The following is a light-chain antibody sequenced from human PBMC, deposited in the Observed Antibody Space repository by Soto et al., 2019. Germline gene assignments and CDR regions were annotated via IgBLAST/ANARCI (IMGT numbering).Light chain of an antibody. J-gene: IGKJ1*01. Sequence: DIQMTQSPSTLSSSVGDGVTLSCRASQSISSWLAWYHQKPGKTPGVLIYKASSIESGVPSRFSGSGSGTEFTLTINSLQPDDFATYYCQQYNSYPRTFGQGTKVEIK. V-gene: IGKV1-5*03. CDR3: QQYNSYPRT. CDR1: QSISSW. CDR2: KAS.